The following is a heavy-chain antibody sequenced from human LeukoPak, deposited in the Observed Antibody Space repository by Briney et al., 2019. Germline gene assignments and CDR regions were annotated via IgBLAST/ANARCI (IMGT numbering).Heavy chain of an antibody. J-gene: IGHJ4*02. CDR2: IKSDGITI. CDR3: LRDLNWSLDQ. V-gene: IGHV3-74*01. D-gene: IGHD1-20*01. Sequence: GGSLRLSCAASGFTFSDYGIHWVRQAPGKGLEWVARIKSDGITITYADSVKGRFTISRDNAKNTLYLQMNSLRAEDTAVYYCLRDLNWSLDQWGQGTLVTVSS. CDR1: GFTFSDYG.